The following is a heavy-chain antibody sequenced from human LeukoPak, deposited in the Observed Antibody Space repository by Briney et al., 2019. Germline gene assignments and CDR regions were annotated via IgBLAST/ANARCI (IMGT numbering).Heavy chain of an antibody. CDR3: AKDLSIGIAVAGSRNY. CDR2: ISGSGGST. V-gene: IGHV3-23*01. D-gene: IGHD6-19*01. Sequence: PGGSLRLSCAASGFTFSSYAMSWVRQAPGKGLEWVSAISGSGGSTYYADSVKGRFTISRDNSKNTLYLQMNSLGAEDTAVYYCAKDLSIGIAVAGSRNYWGQGTLVTVSS. J-gene: IGHJ4*02. CDR1: GFTFSSYA.